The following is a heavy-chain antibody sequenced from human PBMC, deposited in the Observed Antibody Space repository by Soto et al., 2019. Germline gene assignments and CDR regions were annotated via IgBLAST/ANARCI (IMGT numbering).Heavy chain of an antibody. D-gene: IGHD1-1*01. CDR3: ARGRGFYNSRRSQLDS. Sequence: QVQLVQSGAEVKKPGSSVRVSCKTSGDSFSKYTVNWVRQAPRQGLEWMGGFITRFGTANFARTLQGRVTFTAALSMNTVYIDLSSLKTEDTVFYYCARGRGFYNSRRSQLDSYGDVTLVTLAS. CDR1: GDSFSKYT. CDR2: FITRFGTA. V-gene: IGHV1-69*01. J-gene: IGHJ5*01.